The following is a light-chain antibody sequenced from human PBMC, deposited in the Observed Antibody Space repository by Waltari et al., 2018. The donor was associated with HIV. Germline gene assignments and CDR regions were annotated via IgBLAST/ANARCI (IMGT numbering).Light chain of an antibody. CDR2: DVT. CDR3: ASHAGSKDV. Sequence: QSALTQPPSASGSPGQSVTISCTGTSSDVGAYNYVSWFQQHPGKAPKLMIYDVTKRPSGVPDRFAGSKSGNTASLTVSGLQAEDEAVYYCASHAGSKDVFGGGTRLTVL. V-gene: IGLV2-8*01. CDR1: SSDVGAYNY. J-gene: IGLJ2*01.